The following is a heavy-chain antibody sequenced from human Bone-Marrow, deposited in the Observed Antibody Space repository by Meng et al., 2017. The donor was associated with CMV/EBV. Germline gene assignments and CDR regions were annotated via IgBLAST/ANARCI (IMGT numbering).Heavy chain of an antibody. D-gene: IGHD6-19*01. V-gene: IGHV5-51*01. Sequence: GGSLRLSCKGSGYSFTSYGIGWVRQMPGKGLEWMGIIYPGDSDTRYSPSFQGQVTISADKSISTAYLQWSSLEASDTALYYCARGSRGVAVAQNYWGQGTLVTVSS. CDR2: IYPGDSDT. J-gene: IGHJ4*02. CDR3: ARGSRGVAVAQNY. CDR1: GYSFTSYG.